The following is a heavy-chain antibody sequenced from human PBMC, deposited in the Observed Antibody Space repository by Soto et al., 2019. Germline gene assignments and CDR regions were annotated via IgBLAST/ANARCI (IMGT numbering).Heavy chain of an antibody. V-gene: IGHV3-23*01. Sequence: GGSLRLSCAASGFTFSTYAMSWVRQAPGKGLEWVATVNGYGGSTYYADSVKGRFTISRDTSENTVHLQMDSLRAEDKAVFYYARDGVHCDGGHCYGVPLNVWGKDSTVSFSS. D-gene: IGHD2-21*02. CDR3: ARDGVHCDGGHCYGVPLNV. J-gene: IGHJ6*03. CDR1: GFTFSTYA. CDR2: VNGYGGST.